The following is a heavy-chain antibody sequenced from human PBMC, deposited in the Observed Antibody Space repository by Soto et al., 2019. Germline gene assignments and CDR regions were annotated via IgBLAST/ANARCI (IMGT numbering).Heavy chain of an antibody. CDR3: AKDQIFQGLVWLGELVFDF. CDR2: ISGSGDRT. Sequence: EVQLLESGAGLVQPGGSLRLSCAASGFTFSDYAMSWVRQAPGKGLEWVSVISGSGDRTYYADSVKGRFTISRDNSKNTLFLEMNNLRTEDTAVYYFAKDQIFQGLVWLGELVFDFWGQGSLVTVST. CDR1: GFTFSDYA. D-gene: IGHD3-10*01. V-gene: IGHV3-23*01. J-gene: IGHJ4*02.